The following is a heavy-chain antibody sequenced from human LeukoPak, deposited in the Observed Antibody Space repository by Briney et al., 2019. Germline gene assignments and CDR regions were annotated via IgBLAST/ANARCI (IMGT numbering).Heavy chain of an antibody. D-gene: IGHD1-26*01. Sequence: GGSLRLSCAASGFTFSSYAMHWVRQAPGKGLEYVSAISSNGGSTYYANSVKGRFTISRDNSKNTLYLQMGSLRAEDMAVHYSARAAVGGSYYRYWGQGTLVTVSS. J-gene: IGHJ4*02. V-gene: IGHV3-64*01. CDR1: GFTFSSYA. CDR3: ARAAVGGSYYRY. CDR2: ISSNGGST.